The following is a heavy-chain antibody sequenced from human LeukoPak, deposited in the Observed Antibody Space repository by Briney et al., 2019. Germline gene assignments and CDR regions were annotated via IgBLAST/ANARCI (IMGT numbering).Heavy chain of an antibody. V-gene: IGHV3-21*01. Sequence: GGSLRLSCAASGFTFSSYSMNWVRQAPGKGLEWVSSISSSSSYIYYADSVKGRFTISRDNAKNSLYLQMNSLRAEDTAVYYCARTAMVTAEAFDIWGQGTMVTVSS. D-gene: IGHD5-18*01. CDR1: GFTFSSYS. CDR2: ISSSSSYI. CDR3: ARTAMVTAEAFDI. J-gene: IGHJ3*02.